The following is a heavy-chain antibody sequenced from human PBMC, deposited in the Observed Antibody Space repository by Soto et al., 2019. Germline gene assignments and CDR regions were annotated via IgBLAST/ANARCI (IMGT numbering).Heavy chain of an antibody. D-gene: IGHD3-22*01. J-gene: IGHJ4*02. CDR2: ITVGTGNT. V-gene: IGHV1-58*01. Sequence: ASVKVSCKASGFTFTSSSVQWVRQARGQRLEWIGWITVGTGNTNYAQKFQERVTITRDMSTSTAYMELSNLRSEDTAVYYCAAGDSSGYYGGWGQGTQVTVSS. CDR1: GFTFTSSS. CDR3: AAGDSSGYYGG.